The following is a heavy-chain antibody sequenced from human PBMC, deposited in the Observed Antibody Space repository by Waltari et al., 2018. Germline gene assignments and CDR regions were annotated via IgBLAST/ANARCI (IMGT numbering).Heavy chain of an antibody. D-gene: IGHD6-13*01. J-gene: IGHJ4*02. CDR1: GYTFTGYY. CDR3: ASVRYSSSWGLN. Sequence: QVQLVQSGAEVKKPGASVKVSCKAYGYTFTGYYMHWVRQAPGQGLEWMGRINPNSGGTTYAQKFQGRVTMTRDTSISTAYMELSRLRSDDTAVYYCASVRYSSSWGLNWGQGTLVTVSS. V-gene: IGHV1-2*06. CDR2: INPNSGGT.